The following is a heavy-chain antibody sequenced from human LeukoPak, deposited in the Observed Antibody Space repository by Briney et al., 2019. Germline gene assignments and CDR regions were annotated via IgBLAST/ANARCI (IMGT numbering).Heavy chain of an antibody. D-gene: IGHD3-10*01. J-gene: IGHJ4*02. Sequence: ASVKVSCEASGYTFTGFYMHWVRQAPGQGLEWMGWINPNSGGTNYAQKFQGRVTMTMDTSISTAYMELSSLRSDDTAVYYCARVVGGNYYGSETDDYWGQGTLVTVSS. V-gene: IGHV1-2*02. CDR3: ARVVGGNYYGSETDDY. CDR2: INPNSGGT. CDR1: GYTFTGFY.